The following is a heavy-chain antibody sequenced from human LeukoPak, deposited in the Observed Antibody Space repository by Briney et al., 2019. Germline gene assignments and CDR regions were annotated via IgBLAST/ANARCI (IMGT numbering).Heavy chain of an antibody. CDR3: ARGDGEAASLWENWFDP. J-gene: IGHJ5*02. CDR1: GYTFTSYY. D-gene: IGHD6-13*01. V-gene: IGHV1-46*01. Sequence: ASVKVSCKASGYTFTSYYIHWVRQGPGQGLEWMGIINPSGGRTSYAQKFQGRVTMTRDMSTSTVYMELSSLRSEDTAIYYCARGDGEAASLWENWFDPWGQGTLVTVSS. CDR2: INPSGGRT.